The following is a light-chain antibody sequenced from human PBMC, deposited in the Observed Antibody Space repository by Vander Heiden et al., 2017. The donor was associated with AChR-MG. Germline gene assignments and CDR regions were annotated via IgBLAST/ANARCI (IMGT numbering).Light chain of an antibody. J-gene: IGKJ1*01. V-gene: IGKV3-15*01. Sequence: DIVMPQPPAPLSLSPGDRATLSCMPSQSVSSNLAWYQQKPGQAPRRLIYGAATRATGIPARFSSSGSWTEFTLTISSLQSEDFAVYYCQQYNNWPPVTFGQGTKVEIK. CDR2: GAA. CDR1: QSVSSN. CDR3: QQYNNWPPVT.